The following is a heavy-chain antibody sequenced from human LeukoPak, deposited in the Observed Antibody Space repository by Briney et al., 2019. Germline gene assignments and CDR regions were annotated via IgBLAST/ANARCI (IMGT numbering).Heavy chain of an antibody. CDR2: ISGSGGST. CDR3: AKARDYSSSWYGY. D-gene: IGHD6-13*01. CDR1: GFTFSSYA. J-gene: IGHJ4*02. V-gene: IGHV3-23*01. Sequence: GGSLRLSCAASGFTFSSYAMSWVRQTPGKGLEWVSAISGSGGSTYYADSVKGRFTISRDNSKNTLYLHMNSLRAEDTAVYYCAKARDYSSSWYGYWGQGTLVTVSS.